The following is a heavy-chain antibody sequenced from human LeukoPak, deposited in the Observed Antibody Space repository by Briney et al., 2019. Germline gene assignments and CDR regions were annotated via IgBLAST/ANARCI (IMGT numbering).Heavy chain of an antibody. CDR1: GDSISSSSFY. CDR3: ARSGPAAGRPDAFDI. Sequence: SETLSLTCTLSGDSISSSSFYWGWIRQPPGKGLECIGTTYYSGITYHSSSLKSRVTLSVDTSKNQFSLKLSSVTAADTAVYFCARSGPAAGRPDAFDIWGQGTKVTVSS. D-gene: IGHD2-2*01. J-gene: IGHJ3*02. CDR2: TYYSGIT. V-gene: IGHV4-39*07.